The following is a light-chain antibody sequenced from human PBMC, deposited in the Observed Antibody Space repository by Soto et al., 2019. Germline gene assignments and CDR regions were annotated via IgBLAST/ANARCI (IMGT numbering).Light chain of an antibody. J-gene: IGLJ3*02. CDR2: EVT. CDR1: LNDLGSYNY. Sequence: QSALTQPASVSGSPGQSITLSCAGPLNDLGSYNYVSWFQQHPGKAPKLLLYEVTPRPSGISTRFSGSKSGHTSSLTISGLQAADEAVYYCSSYKFSTTLRVFGGGTKLTVL. V-gene: IGLV2-14*01. CDR3: SSYKFSTTLRV.